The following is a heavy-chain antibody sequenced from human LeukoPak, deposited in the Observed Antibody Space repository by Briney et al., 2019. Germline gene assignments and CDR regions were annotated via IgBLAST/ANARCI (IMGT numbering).Heavy chain of an antibody. CDR2: ISYDGSNK. CDR1: GFTFSSYA. Sequence: GGSLRLSCAASGFTFSSYAMHWVRQAPGKGLEWGAVISYDGSNKYYADSVKGRFTISRDNSKNTLYLQMNSLRAEDTAVYYCAKARYCTNGVCSHFDYWGQGTLVTVSS. CDR3: AKARYCTNGVCSHFDY. J-gene: IGHJ4*02. V-gene: IGHV3-30*04. D-gene: IGHD2-8*01.